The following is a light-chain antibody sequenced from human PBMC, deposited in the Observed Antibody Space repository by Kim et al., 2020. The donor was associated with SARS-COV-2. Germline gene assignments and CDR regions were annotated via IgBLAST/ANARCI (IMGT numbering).Light chain of an antibody. V-gene: IGLV6-57*03. Sequence: GKTVTSSCTRSSGSIDDSYVQWYQQRPGGVPTTVIYEDDQRPSGVSDRFSGSIDNSSNSASLTISGLRTEDEADYYCQSYNRDNVIFGGGTQLTVL. J-gene: IGLJ2*01. CDR2: EDD. CDR1: SGSIDDSY. CDR3: QSYNRDNVI.